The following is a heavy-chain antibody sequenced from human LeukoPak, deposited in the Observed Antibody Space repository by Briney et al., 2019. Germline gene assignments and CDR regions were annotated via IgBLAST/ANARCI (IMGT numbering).Heavy chain of an antibody. CDR3: ARGPVAVTGYYFDY. CDR2: MNPNSGNT. D-gene: IGHD6-19*01. J-gene: IGHJ4*02. Sequence: ASVKVSCKASGYTFTSYDINWVRQATGQGLEWMGWMNPNSGNTGYAQKFQGRVTMTRNTSISTAYMELSSLRSEDTAVYYCARGPVAVTGYYFDYWGQGTLVTVSS. CDR1: GYTFTSYD. V-gene: IGHV1-8*01.